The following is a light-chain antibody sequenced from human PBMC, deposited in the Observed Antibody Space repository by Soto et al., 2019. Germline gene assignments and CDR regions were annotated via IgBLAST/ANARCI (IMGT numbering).Light chain of an antibody. J-gene: IGKJ1*01. CDR2: GAS. CDR1: QSVSSY. Sequence: EIVLTQSPGTLSLSPGERATLSCRASQSVSSYLAWYQQKPGQAPRLLIYGASTRATGIPARLTGSGSGTDFTLFISSLEPEDFAVFYCQQRTDRPPWTFGQGTKVDIK. V-gene: IGKV3-11*01. CDR3: QQRTDRPPWT.